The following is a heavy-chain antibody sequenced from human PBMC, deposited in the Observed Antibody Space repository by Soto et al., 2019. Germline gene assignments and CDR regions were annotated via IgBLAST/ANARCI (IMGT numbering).Heavy chain of an antibody. CDR1: GGSISSRDYY. J-gene: IGHJ4*02. CDR3: DWCPANHYGSGSYFFDY. CDR2: IYYSGNT. D-gene: IGHD3-10*01. Sequence: PSETLSLTCTISGGSISSRDYYWSWIRQHPGKGLEWIGYIYYSGNTYYNPSLKSRVTISVDTSKNQFSLKLSGVTAADTAVYYFDWCPANHYGSGSYFFDYWGQGTLVTVSS. V-gene: IGHV4-31*03.